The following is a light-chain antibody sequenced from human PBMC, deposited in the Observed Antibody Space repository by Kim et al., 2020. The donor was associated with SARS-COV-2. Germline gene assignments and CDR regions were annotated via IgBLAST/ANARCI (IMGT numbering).Light chain of an antibody. J-gene: IGLJ3*02. CDR1: NLGTKY. CDR2: QTA. V-gene: IGLV3-1*01. CDR3: QAWDDTSAV. Sequence: SLPLGQTANIACSRSNLGTKYVHCYQQKSGQCPAQVIYQTARRPSVTPERFAGTLSGNTVTLTIRGTQPMDQADYFCQAWDDTSAVCGRRTHLTVL.